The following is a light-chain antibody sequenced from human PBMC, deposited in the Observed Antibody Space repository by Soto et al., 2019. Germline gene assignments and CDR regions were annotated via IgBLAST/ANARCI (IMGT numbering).Light chain of an antibody. CDR3: QQYGSWT. Sequence: IVLQQSPGTLSVSPGERATLSCRSSQTISSQYLAWYQQKHGQATSLLIYGTSSRATGTPDRFSGSGSGTDFTLTISRLEPEDSAIYYCQQYGSWTFGQGTKGEIK. CDR2: GTS. CDR1: QTISSQY. J-gene: IGKJ1*01. V-gene: IGKV3-20*01.